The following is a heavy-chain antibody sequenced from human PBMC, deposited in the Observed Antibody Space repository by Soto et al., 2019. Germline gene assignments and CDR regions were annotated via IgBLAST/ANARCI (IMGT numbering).Heavy chain of an antibody. CDR2: IYSGGST. Sequence: GGSLRLSCAASGFTVSSNYMSWVRQAPGKGLEWVSVIYSGGSTYYADSVKGRFTISRDNSKNTLYLQMNSLRAEDTAVYYCARDNRDFWSGYYKGNWFDPWGQGTLVTVSS. D-gene: IGHD3-3*01. V-gene: IGHV3-66*01. CDR1: GFTVSSNY. CDR3: ARDNRDFWSGYYKGNWFDP. J-gene: IGHJ5*02.